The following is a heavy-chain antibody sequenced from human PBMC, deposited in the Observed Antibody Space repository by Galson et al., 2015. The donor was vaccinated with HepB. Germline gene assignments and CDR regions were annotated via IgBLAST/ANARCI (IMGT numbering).Heavy chain of an antibody. D-gene: IGHD2-21*02. CDR1: GYTFASYY. J-gene: IGHJ5*02. Sequence: SVKASCKASGYTFASYYMHWVRQAPGQGLEWMGIINPSGGSTSYAQKFQGRVTMTRDTSTSTVYMELSSLRSEDTAVYYCARDQEVVTAALGWFDPWGQGTLVTVSS. CDR2: INPSGGST. V-gene: IGHV1-46*01. CDR3: ARDQEVVTAALGWFDP.